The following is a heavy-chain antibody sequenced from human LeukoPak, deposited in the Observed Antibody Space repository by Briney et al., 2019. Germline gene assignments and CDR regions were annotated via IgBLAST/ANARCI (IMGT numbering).Heavy chain of an antibody. CDR3: TRERSTVTFDY. D-gene: IGHD4-17*01. CDR2: VYDNGLT. J-gene: IGHJ4*02. CDR1: GASISPHY. V-gene: IGHV4-59*11. Sequence: PSETLSLTCTVSGASISPHYWTWIRQAPGRGLEWIGYVYDNGLTSYNASLRSRLILSVDTARNQVSLKLTSVTAADTAVYYCTRERSTVTFDYWGQGTLVTVSS.